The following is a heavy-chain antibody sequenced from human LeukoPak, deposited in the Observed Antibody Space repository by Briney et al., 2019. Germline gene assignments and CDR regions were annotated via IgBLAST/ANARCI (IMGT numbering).Heavy chain of an antibody. J-gene: IGHJ4*02. V-gene: IGHV3-13*01. CDR3: ARSKSYSSGWTDFDY. CDR2: IGTAGNT. Sequence: GGSLRLSCAASGFTFSNYDMHWVRQAPGKGLEWDSVIGTAGNTYYLGSVKGRFTISRENAKNSLYLQMNSLRAGDTAIYYCARSKSYSSGWTDFDYWGQGTLVTVSS. CDR1: GFTFSNYD. D-gene: IGHD6-19*01.